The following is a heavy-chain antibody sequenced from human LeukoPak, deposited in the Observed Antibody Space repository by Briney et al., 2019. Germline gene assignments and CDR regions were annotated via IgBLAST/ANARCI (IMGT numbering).Heavy chain of an antibody. V-gene: IGHV3-30*04. Sequence: GGSLRLSCAASGFTFSSYAMHWVRQAPGKGLEWVAVISYDGSNKYYADSVKGRFTISRDNSKNTLYLQMNSLRAEDTAVYYCARETYGSGSYYNPNYFDYWGQGTLVTVSS. CDR2: ISYDGSNK. CDR1: GFTFSSYA. CDR3: ARETYGSGSYYNPNYFDY. D-gene: IGHD3-10*01. J-gene: IGHJ4*02.